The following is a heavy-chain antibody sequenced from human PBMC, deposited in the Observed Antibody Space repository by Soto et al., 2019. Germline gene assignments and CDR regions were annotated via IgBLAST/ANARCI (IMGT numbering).Heavy chain of an antibody. Sequence: SETLSLTCAVYGGSFSGHYWSWIRQPPGKGLEWIGEIDQSGSTNYNPSLKSRVTISVDTSKNQFSLRLSSVTAADTAVYYCARVEDYWGQGTLVTVSS. CDR1: GGSFSGHY. CDR2: IDQSGST. J-gene: IGHJ4*02. CDR3: ARVEDY. V-gene: IGHV4-34*01.